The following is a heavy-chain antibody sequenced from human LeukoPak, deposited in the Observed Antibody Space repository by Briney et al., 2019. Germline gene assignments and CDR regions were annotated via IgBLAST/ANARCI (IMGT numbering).Heavy chain of an antibody. Sequence: SETLSLTCIVSGGSISSNYWSWIRQPPGKGLEWIGFIYYSGTTNYNPSLKSRVTISVDTSKNQFSLKLSSVTAADTAVYYCARAVAATTYNWFDPWGQGTLVTVSS. J-gene: IGHJ5*02. V-gene: IGHV4-59*12. D-gene: IGHD2-15*01. CDR2: IYYSGTT. CDR1: GGSISSNY. CDR3: ARAVAATTYNWFDP.